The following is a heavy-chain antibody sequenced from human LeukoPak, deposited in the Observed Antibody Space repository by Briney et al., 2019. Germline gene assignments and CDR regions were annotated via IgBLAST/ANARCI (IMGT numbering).Heavy chain of an antibody. CDR2: IYPGDSDT. D-gene: IGHD4/OR15-4a*01. CDR3: ARASWQLTTPYDTDD. Sequence: GESLKISRNGSGYRFTNYWLGLGLEMPGKGLEWMGIIYPGDSDTRYSPSFQGQVTISADTSISTAYLQWTSLKASDTAIYFSARASWQLTTPYDTDDWGLVTLVTVSS. V-gene: IGHV5-51*01. CDR1: GYRFTNYW. J-gene: IGHJ4*02.